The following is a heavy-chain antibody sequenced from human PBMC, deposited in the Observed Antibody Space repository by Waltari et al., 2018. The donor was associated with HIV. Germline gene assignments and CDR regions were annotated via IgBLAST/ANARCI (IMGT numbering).Heavy chain of an antibody. V-gene: IGHV4-39*07. CDR3: ARDWDVTTACMDV. CDR2: MFYTGSS. Sequence: QVKLQESGPGLVKASETLSLTCVCSGSPMRSSCYFWGWIRQAPGKGLEWIGSMFYTGSSYYNPSLKSRVNISIDTLNNQFSLKMTSVTAADTAVYYCARDWDVTTACMDVWGQGTTVTVSS. CDR1: GSPMRSSCYF. J-gene: IGHJ6*02. D-gene: IGHD1-26*01.